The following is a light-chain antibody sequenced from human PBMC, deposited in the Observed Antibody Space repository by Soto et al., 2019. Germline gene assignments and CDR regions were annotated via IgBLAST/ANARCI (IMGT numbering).Light chain of an antibody. V-gene: IGKV2-28*01. CDR3: MQALQSPRT. CDR2: LGS. J-gene: IGKJ2*02. Sequence: DVVMTQSPLSLPVPPGEPASISCRSSQPLLHSNGFNYLDWYLQRPGQSPQLLIFLGSTRASGVPDRFSGSGSGTDFTLKISRVEAEDVGVYYCMQALQSPRTFGHGTKLEIK. CDR1: QPLLHSNGFNY.